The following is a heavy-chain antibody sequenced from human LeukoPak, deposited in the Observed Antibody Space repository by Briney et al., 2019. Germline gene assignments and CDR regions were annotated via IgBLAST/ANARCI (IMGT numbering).Heavy chain of an antibody. D-gene: IGHD3-22*01. CDR3: ARTIPDSSGYYYSDY. V-gene: IGHV4-59*08. J-gene: IGHJ4*02. CDR1: GGSISSYY. CDR2: IYYSGRT. Sequence: SETLSLTCTVSGGSISSYYWSWIRQPPGKELEWIGYIYYSGRTYYNPSLKSRVTISVDTSKNQFSLSLSSVTAADTAVYYCARTIPDSSGYYYSDYWGKGTLVTVSS.